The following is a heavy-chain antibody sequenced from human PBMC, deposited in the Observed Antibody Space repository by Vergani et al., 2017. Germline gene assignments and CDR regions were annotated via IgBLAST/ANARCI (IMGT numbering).Heavy chain of an antibody. CDR3: AKDSRYCSGGSCYGYYYGMDV. CDR1: GFTFSSYA. CDR2: ISGSGGST. J-gene: IGHJ6*02. D-gene: IGHD2-15*01. V-gene: IGHV3-23*01. Sequence: EVQLLESGGGLVQPGGSLRLSCAASGFTFSSYAMSWVRQAPGKGLEWVSAISGSGGSTYYADSVKGRFTISRDNSKNTLYLQMNSLRAEDTAVYYCAKDSRYCSGGSCYGYYYGMDVWGQGP.